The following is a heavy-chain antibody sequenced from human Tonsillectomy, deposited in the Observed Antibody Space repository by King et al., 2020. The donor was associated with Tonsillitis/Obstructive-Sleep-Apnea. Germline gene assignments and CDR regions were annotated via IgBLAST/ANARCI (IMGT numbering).Heavy chain of an antibody. CDR2: ISYDGTIK. CDR1: GFTFSSYA. Sequence: VQLVESGGGVVQPGRSLRLSCAASGFTFSSYAMHWVRQAPGKGLEWVAVISYDGTIKYYADSVKGRFTISRDSSKQYLQMNSLRAEDTAVYYCARDGQACFGDCYLFDNW. D-gene: IGHD2-21*02. V-gene: IGHV3-30*04. CDR3: ARDGQACFGDCYLFDN. J-gene: IGHJ3*02.